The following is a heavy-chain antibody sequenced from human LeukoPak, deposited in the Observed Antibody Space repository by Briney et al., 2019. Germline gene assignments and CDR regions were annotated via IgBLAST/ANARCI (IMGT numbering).Heavy chain of an antibody. J-gene: IGHJ4*02. D-gene: IGHD4-23*01. V-gene: IGHV1-46*01. CDR3: ASLGGNLDY. CDR2: INPSGGST. Sequence: ASVKVSCKVSGYTLTELSMHWVRQAPGQGLEWMGIINPSGGSTSYAQKFQGRVTMTRDTSTSTVYMELSSLRSEDTAVYYCASLGGNLDYWGQGTLVTVSS. CDR1: GYTLTELS.